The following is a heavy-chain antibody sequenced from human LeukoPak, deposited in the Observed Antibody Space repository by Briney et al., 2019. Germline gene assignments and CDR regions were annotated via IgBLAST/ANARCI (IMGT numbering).Heavy chain of an antibody. CDR2: IYYSGST. CDR3: ARKYYDILTGYSLFDY. V-gene: IGHV4-59*01. CDR1: GGSISSYY. J-gene: IGHJ4*02. D-gene: IGHD3-9*01. Sequence: SETLSLTCTVSGGSISSYYWSWIRQPPGKGLEWIGYIYYSGSTNYNPSLKSRVTISVDTSKNQFSLKLSSVTAADAAVYYCARKYYDILTGYSLFDYWGQGTLVTVSS.